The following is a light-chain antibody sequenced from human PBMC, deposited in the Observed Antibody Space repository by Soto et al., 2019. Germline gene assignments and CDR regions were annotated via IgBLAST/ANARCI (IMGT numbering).Light chain of an antibody. CDR3: LQDNNYPIT. V-gene: IGKV1-6*01. CDR1: QGIRND. J-gene: IGKJ5*01. Sequence: AIEMTQSPSSLSASVGDRVTITCRASQGIRNDLGWYQQKPGKAPKLLIYGASRLQSGVPSRFGGSGSGTDFTLAISSLQPEDFATYYCLQDNNYPITFGQGTRLEIK. CDR2: GAS.